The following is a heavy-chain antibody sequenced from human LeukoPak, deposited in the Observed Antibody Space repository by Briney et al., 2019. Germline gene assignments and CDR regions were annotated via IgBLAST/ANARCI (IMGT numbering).Heavy chain of an antibody. CDR1: GYTFTSYY. CDR3: ARDLWYYDFWSGYPYYFDY. D-gene: IGHD3-3*01. J-gene: IGHJ4*02. V-gene: IGHV1-46*01. CDR2: INPSDGST. Sequence: ASVKVSCKASGYTFTSYYMHWVRQAPGQGLEWMGFINPSDGSTSYAQKFQGRVTMTTDTSTSTAYMELRSLRSDDTAVYYCARDLWYYDFWSGYPYYFDYWGQGTLVTVSS.